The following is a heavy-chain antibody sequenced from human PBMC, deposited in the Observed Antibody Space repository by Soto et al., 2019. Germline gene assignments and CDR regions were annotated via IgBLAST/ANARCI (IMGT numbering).Heavy chain of an antibody. J-gene: IGHJ4*02. CDR2: ISATNGNT. D-gene: IGHD6-13*01. Sequence: QVHLVQSGAEVKKPGASVKVSCAASGYTFTSYGLNWVRQAPGQGLEWMGWISATNGNTDYAQKVQGRVTLTTDTSTRTAYMELRSLRPDDTAIYYCARGGRAASFLDYWGQGTLVTVSS. CDR3: ARGGRAASFLDY. CDR1: GYTFTSYG. V-gene: IGHV1-18*01.